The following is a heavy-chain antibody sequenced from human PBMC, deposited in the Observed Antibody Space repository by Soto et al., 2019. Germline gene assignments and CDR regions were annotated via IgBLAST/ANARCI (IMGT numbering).Heavy chain of an antibody. CDR2: IYSGGST. V-gene: IGHV3-53*04. J-gene: IGHJ6*03. D-gene: IGHD1-26*01. CDR1: GFTVSSNY. Sequence: EVQLVESGGGLVQPGGSLRLSCAASGFTVSSNYMSWVRQAPGKGLEWVSVIYSGGSTYYADSVKGRFTISRHNSKNTLYLQMNSLRAEDTAVYYCAMMGGEYYYYYYMDVWGKGTTDTVAS. CDR3: AMMGGEYYYYYYMDV.